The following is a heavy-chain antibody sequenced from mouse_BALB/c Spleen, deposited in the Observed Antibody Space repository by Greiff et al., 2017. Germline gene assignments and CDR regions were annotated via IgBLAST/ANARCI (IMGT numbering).Heavy chain of an antibody. CDR2: ISSGSSTI. D-gene: IGHD1-1*01. J-gene: IGHJ4*01. CDR1: GFTFSSFG. Sequence: EVKLMESGGGLVQPGGSRKLSCAASGFTFSSFGMHWVRQAPEKGLEWVAYISSGSSTIYYADTVKGRFTISRDNPKNTLFLQMTSLRSEDTAMYYCANGVVATDYAMDYWGQGTSVTVSS. CDR3: ANGVVATDYAMDY. V-gene: IGHV5-17*02.